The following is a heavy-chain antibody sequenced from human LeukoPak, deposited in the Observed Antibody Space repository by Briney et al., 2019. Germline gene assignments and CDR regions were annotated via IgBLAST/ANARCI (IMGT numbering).Heavy chain of an antibody. J-gene: IGHJ5*01. CDR1: GFPFTNTY. V-gene: IGHV3-53*01. Sequence: GGSLRLSCAASGFPFTNTYMSWVRQAPGKGLEWVSVINIGGSVSYADSVKGRFTISRDNSNSTLYLQMNSLRVEDTALYYCARVRRQVGSRWFDSWGQGTLVTVSS. CDR3: ARVRRQVGSRWFDS. D-gene: IGHD1-26*01. CDR2: INIGGSV.